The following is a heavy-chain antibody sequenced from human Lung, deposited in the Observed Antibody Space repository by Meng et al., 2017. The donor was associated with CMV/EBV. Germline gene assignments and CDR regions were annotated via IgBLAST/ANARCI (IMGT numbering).Heavy chain of an antibody. CDR2: ISSTSIHI. D-gene: IGHD2-2*01. CDR1: AFIFSDYA. CDR3: ARGREYCSSTNCYLNFDY. J-gene: IGHJ4*02. V-gene: IGHV3-21*01. Sequence: ESLKISXAASAFIFSDYAMTWIRQAPGKGLEWVSSISSTSIHIYYADSVKGRFTISRDNGKNLLYLQLNSLRAEDTAVYYCARGREYCSSTNCYLNFDYWGQGTLVTVS.